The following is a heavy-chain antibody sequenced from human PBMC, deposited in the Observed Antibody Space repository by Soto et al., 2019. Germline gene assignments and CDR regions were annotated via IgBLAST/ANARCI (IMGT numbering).Heavy chain of an antibody. D-gene: IGHD1-26*01. Sequence: GGSLRLSSAASGFTFSSYSMNWVRQAPGKGLEWVSSISSSSSYIYYADSVKGRFTISRDNAKNSLYLQMNSLRAEDTAVYYCARDQGWELPDYRGQGTLVTVSS. CDR2: ISSSSSYI. V-gene: IGHV3-21*01. CDR3: ARDQGWELPDY. J-gene: IGHJ4*02. CDR1: GFTFSSYS.